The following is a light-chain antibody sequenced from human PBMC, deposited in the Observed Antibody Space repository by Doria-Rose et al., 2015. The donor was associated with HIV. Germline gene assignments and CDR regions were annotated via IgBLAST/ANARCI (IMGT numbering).Light chain of an antibody. CDR1: QSFRSTY. J-gene: IGKJ1*01. CDR2: DGS. Sequence: EIVLTQSPGTLSLSPGERATLSCRASQSFRSTYLAWYQQKPGQAPSLLIYDGSTRATGIPDRFSASGSGTDFTLTINRLEPEDFALYYCHQYGTSWTFGQGTKVEI. CDR3: HQYGTSWT. V-gene: IGKV3-20*01.